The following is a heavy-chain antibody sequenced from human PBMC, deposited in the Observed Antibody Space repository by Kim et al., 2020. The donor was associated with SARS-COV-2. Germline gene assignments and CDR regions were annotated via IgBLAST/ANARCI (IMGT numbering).Heavy chain of an antibody. V-gene: IGHV3-30*18. CDR3: AKSFSGSYFGLDY. CDR2: ISYDGSNK. J-gene: IGHJ4*02. Sequence: GGSLRLSCAASGFTFNTYGMHWVRQAPGKGLEWVAVISYDGSNKYYADSVKGRFTISRDNSKNTLYLQMNSLRMEDTAVYYCAKSFSGSYFGLDYWGQGTLVTVSS. D-gene: IGHD1-26*01. CDR1: GFTFNTYG.